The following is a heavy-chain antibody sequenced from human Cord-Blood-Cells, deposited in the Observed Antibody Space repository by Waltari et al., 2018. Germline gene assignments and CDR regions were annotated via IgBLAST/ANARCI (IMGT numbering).Heavy chain of an antibody. CDR2: ISGSGGST. CDR3: AKDQRYYCSSTSCYYYYYMDV. CDR1: GFTFSSYA. V-gene: IGHV3-23*01. Sequence: EVQLLESGGGLVQPGGSLRLSCAASGFTFSSYAMSWVRQAPGKGLEWVSAISGSGGSTYYAGSVKGRFTISRDNSKNTLYLQMNSLRAEDTAVYYCAKDQRYYCSSTSCYYYYYMDVWGKGTTVTVSS. D-gene: IGHD2-2*01. J-gene: IGHJ6*03.